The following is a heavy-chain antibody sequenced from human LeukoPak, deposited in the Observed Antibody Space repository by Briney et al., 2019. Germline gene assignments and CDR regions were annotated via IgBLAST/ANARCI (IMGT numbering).Heavy chain of an antibody. Sequence: GASVTVSCKASGYTFTSYYMHWVRQAPGQGLEWMAIINPSGGSTSYAQKFQGRVTMTRDTSTSTVYMELSSLRSEDTAVYYCARTTYYYDSSGYDYYFDYWGQGILVTVSS. CDR2: INPSGGST. CDR3: ARTTYYYDSSGYDYYFDY. CDR1: GYTFTSYY. J-gene: IGHJ4*02. V-gene: IGHV1-46*01. D-gene: IGHD3-22*01.